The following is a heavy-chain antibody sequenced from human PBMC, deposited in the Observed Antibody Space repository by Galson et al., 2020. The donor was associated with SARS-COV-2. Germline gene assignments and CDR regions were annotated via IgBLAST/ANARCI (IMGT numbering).Heavy chain of an antibody. CDR3: ARVSSGGHLDY. V-gene: IGHV4-61*02. D-gene: IGHD3-10*01. CDR2: IYTSGST. Sequence: SETLSLTCTVSGGSISSRSYYWTRIRQPAGKGLEWIGRIYTSGSTNYNPSLQSRVAMSVDTSKNQFSLKLNSTIAADTAVYYCARVSSGGHLDYWGQGTLVTVSS. J-gene: IGHJ4*02. CDR1: GGSISSRSYY.